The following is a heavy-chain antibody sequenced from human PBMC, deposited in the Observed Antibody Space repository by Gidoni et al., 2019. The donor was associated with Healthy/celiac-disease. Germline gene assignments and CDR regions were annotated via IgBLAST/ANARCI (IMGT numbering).Heavy chain of an antibody. CDR2: IRGSGGST. CDR1: GFPFSSYA. Sequence: EVQLLESGGGLVQPGGSLRLSCAASGFPFSSYAMSWVRQAPGKGLGWVSAIRGSGGSTYYADSVKGRFTISRDNSKNTLYLQMNSLRAEDTAVYYCAKFEQLVVRYFDYWGQGTLVTVSS. V-gene: IGHV3-23*01. CDR3: AKFEQLVVRYFDY. J-gene: IGHJ4*02. D-gene: IGHD6-13*01.